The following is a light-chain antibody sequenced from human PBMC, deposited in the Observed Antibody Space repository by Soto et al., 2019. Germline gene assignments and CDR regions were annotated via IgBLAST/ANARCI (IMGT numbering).Light chain of an antibody. Sequence: QSVLTQPPSASGTPGQRVTISCSGSSSNIGSNTVNWYQQLPGTAPKLLIYSNNQRPSGVPDRFSASKYGTSASLAISGLQSVDEADYYCAAWDDSLNGSVVFGGGTKLTVL. J-gene: IGLJ2*01. CDR3: AAWDDSLNGSVV. V-gene: IGLV1-44*01. CDR1: SSNIGSNT. CDR2: SNN.